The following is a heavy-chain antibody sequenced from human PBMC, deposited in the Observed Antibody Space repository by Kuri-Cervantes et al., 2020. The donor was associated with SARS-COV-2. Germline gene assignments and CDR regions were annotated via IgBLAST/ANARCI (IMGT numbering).Heavy chain of an antibody. Sequence: ASVKVSCKASGGTFSSYDINWVRQATGQGLEWMGWMNPNSGNTGYAQKFQGRVTMTRNTSISTAYMELSSLRSEDTAVYYCARGLTHYDFWSGLYYYYYMDVWGKGTTVTVSS. J-gene: IGHJ6*03. CDR3: ARGLTHYDFWSGLYYYYYMDV. CDR2: MNPNSGNT. CDR1: GGTFSSYD. D-gene: IGHD3-3*01. V-gene: IGHV1-8*02.